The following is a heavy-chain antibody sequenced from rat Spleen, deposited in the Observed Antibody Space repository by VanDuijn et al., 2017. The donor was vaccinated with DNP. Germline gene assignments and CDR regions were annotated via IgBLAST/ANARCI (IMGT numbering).Heavy chain of an antibody. Sequence: QVQLKESGPGLVQPSQTLSLTCTVSGFSLTNYNVHWVRQPQGKGLEWMGVMWSGGTTAYNSALKTRLSISRDTSKSQVFLKMNSLQTEDTAIYYCTRDGSPYYSSYMDVMDAWGQGASVTVSS. CDR3: TRDGSPYYSSYMDVMDA. V-gene: IGHV2-32*01. J-gene: IGHJ4*01. CDR2: MWSGGTT. D-gene: IGHD1-2*01. CDR1: GFSLTNYN.